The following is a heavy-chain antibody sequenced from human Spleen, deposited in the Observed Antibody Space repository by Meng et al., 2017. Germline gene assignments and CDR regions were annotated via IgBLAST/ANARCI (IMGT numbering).Heavy chain of an antibody. CDR3: ARDDSSGYYSFDY. V-gene: IGHV1-2*06. J-gene: IGHJ4*02. D-gene: IGHD3-22*01. Sequence: VQLVQSGAEVKKPGASVKVSCKASGYTFTGYYMHWVRQAPGQGLEWMGRINPNSGGTNYAQKFQGRVTMTRDTSISTAYMELSRLRSDDTAVYYCARDDSSGYYSFDYWGQGTLVTVSS. CDR2: INPNSGGT. CDR1: GYTFTGYY.